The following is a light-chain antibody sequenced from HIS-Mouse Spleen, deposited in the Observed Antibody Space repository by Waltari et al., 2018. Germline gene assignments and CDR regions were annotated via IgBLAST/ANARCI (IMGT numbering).Light chain of an antibody. Sequence: QSALTQTASVSGSPGQSITISCTGTSSDVGGYNYVSWYQQHPGKAPKLMIYDVSNRPSGVSNRFSGSKSGNTASLTISGLQAEDEADYYCSSYTSSSTWVFGGGTKLTVL. CDR2: DVS. J-gene: IGLJ3*02. CDR3: SSYTSSSTWV. CDR1: SSDVGGYNY. V-gene: IGLV2-14*03.